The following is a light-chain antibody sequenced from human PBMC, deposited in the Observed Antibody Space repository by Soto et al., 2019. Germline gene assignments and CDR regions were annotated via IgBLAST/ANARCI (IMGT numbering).Light chain of an antibody. CDR2: EVG. CDR3: SSYTSSRTAV. CDR1: SSDVGYSNY. V-gene: IGLV2-14*01. J-gene: IGLJ3*02. Sequence: QSALTQPASVSGSPGQSVTISCTGTSSDVGYSNYVSWYQQQPGKAPKLMIFEVGYRPSGVSNRFSGSKSGNTASLTISGLQAEDEADYYCSSYTSSRTAVFGGGTKVTVL.